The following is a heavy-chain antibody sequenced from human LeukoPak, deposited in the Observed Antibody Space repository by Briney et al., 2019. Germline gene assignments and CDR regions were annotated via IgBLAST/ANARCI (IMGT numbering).Heavy chain of an antibody. J-gene: IGHJ4*02. CDR2: INPSGDTT. CDR1: GTIYY. Sequence: ASVKVSCKSSGTIYYVHWVRQAPGQGLEWTGIINPSGDTTSYARRFQGRVTMTRDTSTSTVYMELSSLRSDDTAVYYCASRLQSGSPWYFDFWGQGTLVTVSS. V-gene: IGHV1-46*01. D-gene: IGHD1-26*01. CDR3: ASRLQSGSPWYFDF.